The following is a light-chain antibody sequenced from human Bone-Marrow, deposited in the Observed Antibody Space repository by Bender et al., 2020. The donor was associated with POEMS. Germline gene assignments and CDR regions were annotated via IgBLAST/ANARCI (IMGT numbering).Light chain of an antibody. J-gene: IGLJ6*01. CDR2: DVN. CDR1: SSDIGGYNY. CDR3: ISYTAGGTLV. Sequence: QSALTQPASVSGSPGQSITISCTGTSSDIGGYNYVSWYQQHPGKAPKLMILDVNNRPSGVSNRFSGAESGNTASLTISGLQAEDEADYFCISYTAGGTLVFGRGPEVPVL. V-gene: IGLV2-14*03.